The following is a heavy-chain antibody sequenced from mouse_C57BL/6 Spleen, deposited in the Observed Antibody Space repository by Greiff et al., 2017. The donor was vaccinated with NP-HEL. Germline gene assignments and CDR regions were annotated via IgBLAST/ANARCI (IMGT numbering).Heavy chain of an antibody. Sequence: EVMLVESEGGLVQPGSSMKLSCTASGFTFSDYYMAWVRQVPEKGLEWVANINYDGSSTYYLDSLKSRFIISRDNAKNILYLQMSSLKSEDTATYYCARDGLTTVVEWDWYFDGWGTGTTVTVSS. D-gene: IGHD1-1*01. CDR2: INYDGSST. CDR3: ARDGLTTVVEWDWYFDG. J-gene: IGHJ1*03. CDR1: GFTFSDYY. V-gene: IGHV5-16*01.